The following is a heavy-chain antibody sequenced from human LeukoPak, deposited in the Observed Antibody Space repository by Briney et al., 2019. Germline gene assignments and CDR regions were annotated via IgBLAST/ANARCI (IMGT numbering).Heavy chain of an antibody. D-gene: IGHD6-13*01. CDR2: INTDGSTR. J-gene: IGHJ4*02. CDR3: ARGQEHIAGAKDY. CDR1: GFNFSSYW. V-gene: IGHV3-74*01. Sequence: GGSLRLSCSASGFNFSSYWMHWVRQAPGKGLEWVSRINTDGSTRNYADSVKGRFTISRDNAKNTLFLQMNSLRAEDTAVYYCARGQEHIAGAKDYWGQGTLVTFSS.